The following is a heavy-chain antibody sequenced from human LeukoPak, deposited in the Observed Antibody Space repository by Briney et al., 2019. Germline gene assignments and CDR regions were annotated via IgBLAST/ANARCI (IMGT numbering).Heavy chain of an antibody. Sequence: GGSLRLPCAASGFTFSNAWMSWVRQAPGKGLEWVGRIKSKTDGGTTDYAAPVKGRFTITRDDSKNTLYLQMNSLKTEDTAVYYCTTDLYVLLWFGGGMDVWGKGTTVTVSS. CDR3: TTDLYVLLWFGGGMDV. D-gene: IGHD3-10*01. CDR1: GFTFSNAW. CDR2: IKSKTDGGTT. J-gene: IGHJ6*04. V-gene: IGHV3-15*01.